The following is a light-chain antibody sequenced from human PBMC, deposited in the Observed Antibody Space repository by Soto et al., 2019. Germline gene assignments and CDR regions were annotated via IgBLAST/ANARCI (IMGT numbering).Light chain of an antibody. CDR1: QTISSW. CDR3: QHYNSYSEA. J-gene: IGKJ1*01. V-gene: IGKV1-5*03. CDR2: KAS. Sequence: DIQMTQSPSTLSGSVGDRVTITCRASQTISSWLAWYQQKPGKAPKLLIYKASTLKNGVPSRFSGSGSGTEFTLTISSLQPDDFATYYCQHYNSYSEAFGQGTK.